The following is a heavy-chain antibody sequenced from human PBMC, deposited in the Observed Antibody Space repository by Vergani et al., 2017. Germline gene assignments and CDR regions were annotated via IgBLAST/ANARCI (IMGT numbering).Heavy chain of an antibody. V-gene: IGHV3-21*01. CDR1: GFTFSSYS. Sequence: EVQLVESGGGLVKTGGSLRLSCAASGFTFSSYSMNWVRQAPGKGLEWVSSISSSSSYIYYADSVKGRFTISRDNAKNSLYLQMNSLRAEDTAVYYCARVDDSVVVPAAILPYYYYGMDVWGQGTTVTVSS. CDR2: ISSSSSYI. D-gene: IGHD2-2*02. J-gene: IGHJ6*02. CDR3: ARVDDSVVVPAAILPYYYYGMDV.